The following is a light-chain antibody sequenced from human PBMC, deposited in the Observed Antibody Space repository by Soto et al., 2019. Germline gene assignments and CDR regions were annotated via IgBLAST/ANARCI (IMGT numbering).Light chain of an antibody. J-gene: IGLJ1*01. Sequence: QSVLTQPPSVSGAPGQGVTISCTGTSSNIGAGYDVHWYQHLPGTAPKLLIYGNTIRPSGVPDRFSGSKSGTSASLAITGLQAEDEADYYCQSYDRSLRGYVFGTGTKSPS. CDR3: QSYDRSLRGYV. CDR2: GNT. V-gene: IGLV1-40*01. CDR1: SSNIGAGYD.